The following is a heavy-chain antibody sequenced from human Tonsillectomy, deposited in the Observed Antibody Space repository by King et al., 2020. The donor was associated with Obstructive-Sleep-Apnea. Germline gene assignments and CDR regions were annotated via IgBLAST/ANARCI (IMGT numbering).Heavy chain of an antibody. D-gene: IGHD3-10*01. V-gene: IGHV3-30*04. Sequence: VQLVESGGGVVQPGRSLRLSCAASGFTFSSYVMYWVRQAPGKGLEWVAVISYDGSNKYYADSVKGRFSISRDNFKNTLYLQMNSLRAEDTAVYYCARGYPNFLLWFREFRYGMDVWGQGTTVTVSS. CDR3: ARGYPNFLLWFREFRYGMDV. CDR2: ISYDGSNK. CDR1: GFTFSSYV. J-gene: IGHJ6*02.